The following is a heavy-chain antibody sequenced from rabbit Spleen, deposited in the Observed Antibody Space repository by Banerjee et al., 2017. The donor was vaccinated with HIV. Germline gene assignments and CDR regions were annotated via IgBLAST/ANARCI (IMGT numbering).Heavy chain of an antibody. CDR2: VYGGGGTT. Sequence: QEQLVESGGGLVQPGGSLKLSCTASGFSFSNKAVMCWVRQAPGKGLEWIACVYGGGGTTYYASWAKGRFTISRTSSTTVTLQMTSLTVADTATFFCARDYIDVGSGFNLWGQGTLVTVS. J-gene: IGHJ4*01. D-gene: IGHD3-1*01. CDR1: GFSFSNKAV. V-gene: IGHV1S45*01. CDR3: ARDYIDVGSGFNL.